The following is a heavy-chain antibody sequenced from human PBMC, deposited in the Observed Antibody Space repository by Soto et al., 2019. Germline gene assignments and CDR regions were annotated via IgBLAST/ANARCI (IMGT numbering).Heavy chain of an antibody. CDR2: ISAYNGNT. CDR1: GYTFTSYA. V-gene: IGHV1-18*01. Sequence: ASVKVSCKASGYTFTSYAISWVRQAPGQGLEWMGWISAYNGNTNYAQKLQGRVTMTTDTSTTTAYMELRSLRSDDTAVYYCARGGYYDSSGSRNYHYYGMNFWGQGTTVTVSS. D-gene: IGHD3-22*01. CDR3: ARGGYYDSSGSRNYHYYGMNF. J-gene: IGHJ6*02.